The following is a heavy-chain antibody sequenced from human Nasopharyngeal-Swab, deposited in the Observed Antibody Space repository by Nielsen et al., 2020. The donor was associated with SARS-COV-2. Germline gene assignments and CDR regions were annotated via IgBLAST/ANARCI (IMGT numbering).Heavy chain of an antibody. CDR1: GGSISGSSYY. J-gene: IGHJ3*02. CDR3: ARRVGGFLEWIFAHDI. V-gene: IGHV4-39*01. D-gene: IGHD3-3*01. Sequence: SETLSLTCTVSGGSISGSSYYWGWIRQPPGKGLEWIGSIYYSGGTYYNPSLKSRVTISVDTSKNQFSLKLSSVTAADTAVYYCARRVGGFLEWIFAHDIWGQGTMVTVSS. CDR2: IYYSGGT.